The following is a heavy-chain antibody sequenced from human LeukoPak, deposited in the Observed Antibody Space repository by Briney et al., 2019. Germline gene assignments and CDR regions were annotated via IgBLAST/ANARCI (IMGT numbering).Heavy chain of an antibody. D-gene: IGHD7-27*01. CDR3: ARDLGSIGPAFDI. Sequence: SETLSLTSTVSGGSISSYYWSWIRQPPGKGLEWIGYIYYSGSTNYNPSLKSRVTISVDTSKNQFSLKLSSVTAADTAVYYCARDLGSIGPAFDIWGQGTMVTVSS. J-gene: IGHJ3*02. CDR1: GGSISSYY. V-gene: IGHV4-59*01. CDR2: IYYSGST.